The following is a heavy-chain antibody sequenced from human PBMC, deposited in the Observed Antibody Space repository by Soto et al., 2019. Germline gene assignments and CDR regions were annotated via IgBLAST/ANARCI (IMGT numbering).Heavy chain of an antibody. J-gene: IGHJ3*02. D-gene: IGHD3-22*01. CDR2: IYHIGST. Sequence: TLSVTCAVSGRSIISGGYSWSWILQPPWKGLEWIGYIYHIGSTYYNPSLKSRVTISVDRSKNQFSLKLSSVTAADTAVYYCARVVKNYYDSSGYYSHAFDIWGQGTMVTVSS. CDR1: GRSIISGGYS. V-gene: IGHV4-30-2*01. CDR3: ARVVKNYYDSSGYYSHAFDI.